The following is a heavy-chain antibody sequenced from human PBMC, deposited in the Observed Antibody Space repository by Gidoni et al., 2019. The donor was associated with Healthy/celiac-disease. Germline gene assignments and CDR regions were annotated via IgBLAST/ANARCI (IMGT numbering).Heavy chain of an antibody. CDR2: ISYDGSNK. CDR1: GFTFSSYA. CDR3: AREDILGYFDY. V-gene: IGHV3-30-3*01. J-gene: IGHJ4*02. D-gene: IGHD3-9*01. Sequence: QVQLVESGGGVVQPGRSLRLSCAASGFTFSSYAMHWVRQAPGKGLEWVAVISYDGSNKYYADSVKGRFTISRDNSKNTLYLQMNSLRAEDTAVYYCAREDILGYFDYWGQGTLVTVSS.